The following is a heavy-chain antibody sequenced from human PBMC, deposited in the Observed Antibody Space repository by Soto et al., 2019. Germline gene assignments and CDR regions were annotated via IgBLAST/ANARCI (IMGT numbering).Heavy chain of an antibody. CDR3: ARPNGPPVGVTYYYYYGMDV. J-gene: IGHJ6*02. CDR1: GGSISSSSYY. CDR2: IYYSGST. V-gene: IGHV4-39*01. Sequence: QLQLQESGPGLVKPSETLSLTCTVSGGSISSSSYYWGWIRQPPGKGLEWIGSIYYSGSTYYNPSLKSRVTISVDTSKNQFSLKLSSVTAADTAVYYCARPNGPPVGVTYYYYYGMDVWGQGTTVTVSS. D-gene: IGHD2-21*02.